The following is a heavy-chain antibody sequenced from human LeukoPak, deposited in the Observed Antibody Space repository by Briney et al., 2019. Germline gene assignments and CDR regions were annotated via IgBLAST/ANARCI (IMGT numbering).Heavy chain of an antibody. J-gene: IGHJ4*02. Sequence: GGSLRLSCAASGFTFSKAWMSWVRQAPGKGLEWVGRFKSKTDGGTTDYAAPVKGRFIVSRDDSKNTLYLQMNSLRAEDTAVYFCTKDIGYFDYWGQGSLVTVSS. CDR3: TKDIGYFDY. CDR1: GFTFSKAW. CDR2: FKSKTDGGTT. V-gene: IGHV3-15*01.